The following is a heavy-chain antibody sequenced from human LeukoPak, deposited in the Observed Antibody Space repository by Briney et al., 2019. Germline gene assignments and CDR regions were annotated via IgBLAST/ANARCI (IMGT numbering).Heavy chain of an antibody. Sequence: GGSLRLSCAASGFTVSNNYMSWVRRAAGKGLEWVALIYSGGSTYYADSVKGRFTISRNNSKNTLHLQMNSLRAEDTAVYYCVRNSGELGAWGQGTLVTVSS. J-gene: IGHJ5*02. CDR3: VRNSGELGA. CDR2: IYSGGST. V-gene: IGHV3-53*01. CDR1: GFTVSNNY. D-gene: IGHD2-21*01.